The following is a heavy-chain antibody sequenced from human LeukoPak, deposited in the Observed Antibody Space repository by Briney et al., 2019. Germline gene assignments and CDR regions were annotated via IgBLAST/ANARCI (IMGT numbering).Heavy chain of an antibody. J-gene: IGHJ4*02. CDR2: IYYSGST. V-gene: IGHV4-39*01. Sequence: SETLSLTCTVSGGSISSSSYYWGWIRRPPGKGLEWIGSIYYSGSTYYNPSLKSRVTISVDTSKNQFSLKLSSVTAADTAVYYCARPYCGGDCYPFWGQGTLVTVSS. CDR1: GGSISSSSYY. CDR3: ARPYCGGDCYPF. D-gene: IGHD2-21*02.